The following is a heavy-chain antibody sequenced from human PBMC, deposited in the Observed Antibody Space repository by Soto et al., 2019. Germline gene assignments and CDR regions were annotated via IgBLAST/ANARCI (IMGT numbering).Heavy chain of an antibody. CDR2: ITSNGTTV. V-gene: IGHV3-48*02. CDR3: ARGSSNWAYYFDF. D-gene: IGHD6-13*01. J-gene: IGHJ4*02. Sequence: EVHLVESGGGLVQPGGSLRLSCAASGFTFSSYSLNWVRQAPGKGLEWVSYITSNGTTVYYADSVRGRFTLSRDNAKNSLYLQMNCLRDDGTAVYYCARGSSNWAYYFDFWGQGTLVTVSS. CDR1: GFTFSSYS.